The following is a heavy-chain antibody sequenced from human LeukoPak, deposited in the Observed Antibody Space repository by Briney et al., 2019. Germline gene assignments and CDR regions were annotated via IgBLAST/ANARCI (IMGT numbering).Heavy chain of an antibody. CDR2: IYYSGSA. CDR1: GGSISSGGYY. CDR3: ARAILTPSGYVWHFDL. V-gene: IGHV4-31*03. J-gene: IGHJ2*01. Sequence: SQTLSLTCTVSGGSISSGGYYWSWIRQHPGKGLEWIGYIYYSGSAYYNPSLKSRVTMSVDTSQSQVSLKLSSVTAADTAVYYCARAILTPSGYVWHFDLWGRGTVVTVSS. D-gene: IGHD3-3*01.